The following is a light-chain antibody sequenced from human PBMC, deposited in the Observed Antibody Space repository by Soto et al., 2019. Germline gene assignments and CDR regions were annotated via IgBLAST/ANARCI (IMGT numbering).Light chain of an antibody. CDR1: SSNIGAGSD. CDR2: HNN. Sequence: QSVLTQPPSISGAPGQRVTISCTGSSSNIGAGSDVHWYHQLPGTAPKLLISHNNNRPSGVPDRFSGSKSGTSASLAITGLQADDEAVYYCQSRDSSLSSSWVFGGGTKLTVL. V-gene: IGLV1-40*01. CDR3: QSRDSSLSSSWV. J-gene: IGLJ3*02.